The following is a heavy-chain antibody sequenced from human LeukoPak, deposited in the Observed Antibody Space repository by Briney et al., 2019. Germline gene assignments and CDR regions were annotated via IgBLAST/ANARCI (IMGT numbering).Heavy chain of an antibody. V-gene: IGHV3-30*02. Sequence: PGGSLRLSCAASGFTFSSYCMHWVRQAPGKGLEWVAFIRYDGSNKYYADSVKGRFTISRDNSKNTLYLQMNSRRAEDTAAYYCAKDARDVDYGDPYFDYWGQGTLVTVSS. J-gene: IGHJ4*02. D-gene: IGHD4-17*01. CDR3: AKDARDVDYGDPYFDY. CDR2: IRYDGSNK. CDR1: GFTFSSYC.